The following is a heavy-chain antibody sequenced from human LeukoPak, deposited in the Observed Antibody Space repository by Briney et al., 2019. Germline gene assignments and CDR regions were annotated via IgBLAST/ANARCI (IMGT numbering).Heavy chain of an antibody. CDR2: ISAYNGNT. CDR3: ARVTMIVQSGWFDP. Sequence: ASVKVSCKASGYTFTSYGISWVRQAPGQGLEWMGWISAYNGNTNYAQKLQGRVTMTTDTSTSTAYMELRSLRSDDTAVYYCARVTMIVQSGWFDPGGQGTLVTVSS. D-gene: IGHD3-22*01. CDR1: GYTFTSYG. V-gene: IGHV1-18*01. J-gene: IGHJ5*02.